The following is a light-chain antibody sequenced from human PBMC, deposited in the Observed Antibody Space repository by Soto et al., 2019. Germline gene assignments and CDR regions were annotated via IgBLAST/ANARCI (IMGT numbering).Light chain of an antibody. CDR2: WAS. CDR1: QSLLDSSNNKDY. Sequence: DIVMTQSPDSLAVPLGERATLNCKSNQSLLDSSNNKDYLTWYQQKPGQPPKLIIYWASTREFGVPDRFSGSGSGTDFTLTISSLQAEDVAVYYCQQYYSIPRTFGHGTKVDIK. CDR3: QQYYSIPRT. J-gene: IGKJ1*01. V-gene: IGKV4-1*01.